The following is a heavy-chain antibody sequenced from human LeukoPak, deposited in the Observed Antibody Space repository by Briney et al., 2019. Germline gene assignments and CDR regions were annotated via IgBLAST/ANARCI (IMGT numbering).Heavy chain of an antibody. D-gene: IGHD2-15*01. CDR2: ISGYNGNI. J-gene: IGHJ4*02. Sequence: RGASVKVSCKASGYTFTRYGISWVRQAPGQGLEWMGWISGYNGNIKYAQKVQGRVTMTTDTSTSTAYMELRSLRSDDTAVYYCARDCSGGSCYDGVDYWGQGTLVTVSS. CDR3: ARDCSGGSCYDGVDY. CDR1: GYTFTRYG. V-gene: IGHV1-18*01.